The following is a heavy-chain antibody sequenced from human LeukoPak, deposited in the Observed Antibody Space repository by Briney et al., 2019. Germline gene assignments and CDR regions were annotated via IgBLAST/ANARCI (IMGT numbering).Heavy chain of an antibody. CDR2: IYPGDSDT. Sequence: GESPKISCKGSGYSFTSYWIGWVRQMPGKGLGWMGIIYPGDSDTRYSPSFQGQVTISADKSISTAYLQWSSLKASDTAMYYCARLLYYDFWSGYSTQSYMDVWGKGTTVTVSS. CDR3: ARLLYYDFWSGYSTQSYMDV. CDR1: GYSFTSYW. J-gene: IGHJ6*03. V-gene: IGHV5-51*03. D-gene: IGHD3-3*01.